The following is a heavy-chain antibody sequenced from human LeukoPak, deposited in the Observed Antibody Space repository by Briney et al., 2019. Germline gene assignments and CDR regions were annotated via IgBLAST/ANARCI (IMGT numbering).Heavy chain of an antibody. Sequence: SETLSLTCAVSGDSISSGGYSWSWIRQPPGKGLEWIGYIYHSGSTYYNPSLKSRVTISVDRSENQFSLNLTSVTAADTAVYYCARATMGGAFDIWGQGTMVTVSS. CDR1: GDSISSGGYS. V-gene: IGHV4-30-2*01. J-gene: IGHJ3*02. D-gene: IGHD3-10*01. CDR3: ARATMGGAFDI. CDR2: IYHSGST.